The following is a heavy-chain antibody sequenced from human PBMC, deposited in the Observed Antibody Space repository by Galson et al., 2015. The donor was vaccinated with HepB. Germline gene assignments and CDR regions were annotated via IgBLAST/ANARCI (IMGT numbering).Heavy chain of an antibody. D-gene: IGHD3-22*01. CDR2: ISYDGNNK. CDR3: AKVLSGYYDKSGYAPDFDY. J-gene: IGHJ4*02. Sequence: SLRLSCAASGFTFSNYGIHWVRQAPGKGLQWVAIISYDGNNKYYPDSVKGRFTISRDNSKNTVYLQMNSLRAEDTAVYYCAKVLSGYYDKSGYAPDFDYWGQGTLVTVSS. V-gene: IGHV3-30*18. CDR1: GFTFSNYG.